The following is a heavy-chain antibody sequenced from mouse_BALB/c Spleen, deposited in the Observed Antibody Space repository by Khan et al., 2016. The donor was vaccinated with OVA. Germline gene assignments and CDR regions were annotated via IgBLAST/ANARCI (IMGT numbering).Heavy chain of an antibody. CDR2: ISSGGSYT. D-gene: IGHD1-1*01. J-gene: IGHJ3*01. CDR3: ARLAYYYNSEGFAY. V-gene: IGHV5-6*01. CDR1: GFTFSTYG. Sequence: EVELVESGGDLVKPGGSLKLSCAASGFTFSTYGMSWVRQTPDKRLEWVATISSGGSYTYYADSVKGRFTISRDNAKNTLYLQMSSLKSEDTAMYYCARLAYYYNSEGFAYWGQGTLVTVSA.